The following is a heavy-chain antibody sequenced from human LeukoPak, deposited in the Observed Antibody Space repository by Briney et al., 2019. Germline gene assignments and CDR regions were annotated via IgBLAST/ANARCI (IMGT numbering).Heavy chain of an antibody. D-gene: IGHD1-7*01. CDR3: ARELKLRHDAIDI. J-gene: IGHJ3*02. V-gene: IGHV4-59*02. CDR2: IINTGSA. CDR1: GASVKNFY. Sequence: LETLSLTCTSSGASVKNFYWRLIRQAPGKGLEWIGHIINTGSATYNPCLTSRVSISLDTSKNQVSLQLSSVPAAHTAVYYCARELKLRHDAIDIWGQGTLLAVYS.